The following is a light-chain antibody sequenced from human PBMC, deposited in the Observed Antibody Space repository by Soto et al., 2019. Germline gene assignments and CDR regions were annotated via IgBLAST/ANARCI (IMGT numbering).Light chain of an antibody. V-gene: IGLV2-11*01. CDR1: SSDVGGYNY. Sequence: QSALTQPRSVSGSPGQSVTISCTGTSSDVGGYNYVSWYQQHPGKAPKLMIYDVSKRPSGVPDRFSGSKSGNTASLTISGLQAEDEADYYCCSYAGSYPVFGGGNKVTFL. CDR2: DVS. J-gene: IGLJ2*01. CDR3: CSYAGSYPV.